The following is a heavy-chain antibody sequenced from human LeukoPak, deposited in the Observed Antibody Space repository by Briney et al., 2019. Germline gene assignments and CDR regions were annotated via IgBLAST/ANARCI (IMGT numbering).Heavy chain of an antibody. CDR1: GDSISNYY. Sequence: PSETLSLTCTVSGDSISNYYWTWIRQPPGKGLEWIGYIDYSGNTNYNPSLKSRVTMSVDTSKNQFSLRLSSVTAADTAVYYCARERLCQLRPWYFDLWGRGTLVTVSS. CDR3: ARERLCQLRPWYFDL. V-gene: IGHV4-59*01. J-gene: IGHJ2*01. CDR2: IDYSGNT. D-gene: IGHD2-2*01.